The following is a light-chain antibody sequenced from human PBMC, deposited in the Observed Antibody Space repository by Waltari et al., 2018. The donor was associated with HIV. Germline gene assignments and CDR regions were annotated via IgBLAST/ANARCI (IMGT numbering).Light chain of an antibody. CDR1: SNDIGRYEY. CDR3: GAYTVSGNLGL. J-gene: IGLJ2*01. Sequence: QSALTQPASASGSPGQSITISCTGTSNDIGRYEYDSWYQQHPGKAPNLIIYNVNLRPTGVSDRFSGSKSGNTASLTLSGLQPEDEADYYCGAYTVSGNLGLFGGGTKLTVL. V-gene: IGLV2-14*03. CDR2: NVN.